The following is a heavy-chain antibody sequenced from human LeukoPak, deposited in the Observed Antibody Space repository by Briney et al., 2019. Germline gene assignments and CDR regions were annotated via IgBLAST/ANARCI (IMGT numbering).Heavy chain of an antibody. Sequence: GGTLRLSCAVSGVTFSSYWMSWVCHAPGKGLGWVSNIKQDGSEKQYADSLKSRFTISRENAKNSLYLQINSLRAEDTAVYFCVRDYPVVTPYWGQGTLVTVSS. V-gene: IGHV3-7*01. CDR1: GVTFSSYW. D-gene: IGHD4-23*01. CDR3: VRDYPVVTPY. J-gene: IGHJ4*02. CDR2: IKQDGSEK.